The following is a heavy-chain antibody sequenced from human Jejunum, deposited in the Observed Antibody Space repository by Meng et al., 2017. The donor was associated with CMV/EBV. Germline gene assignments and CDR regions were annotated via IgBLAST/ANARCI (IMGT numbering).Heavy chain of an antibody. CDR2: IDWNDDK. CDR3: ARTTYSSGLYYFDY. V-gene: IGHV2-70*13. CDR1: FSLSSSGLG. Sequence: FSLSSSGLGVRWLRQPPGESLEWLALIDWNDDKFYTTSLKTRLSVFKDTSKTQVVLTMTNMDPVDTATYYCARTTYSSGLYYFDYWGQGTLVTVSS. D-gene: IGHD6-19*01. J-gene: IGHJ4*02.